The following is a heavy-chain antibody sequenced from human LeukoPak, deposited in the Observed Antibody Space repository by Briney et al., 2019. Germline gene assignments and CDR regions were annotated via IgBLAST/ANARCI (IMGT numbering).Heavy chain of an antibody. CDR1: GGSISSYY. V-gene: IGHV4-59*01. CDR2: ISYSGTT. CDR3: ARDLRTGWTTALSN. J-gene: IGHJ4*02. D-gene: IGHD4-17*01. Sequence: PSDTLSLTCTVSGGSISSYYWRWIRQTPGKGLEWIGYISYSGTTNYTPSLKSRVTISLDTSNNQFSLRLSSLTVADTAVYYCARDLRTGWTTALSNWGQGTLVTVSS.